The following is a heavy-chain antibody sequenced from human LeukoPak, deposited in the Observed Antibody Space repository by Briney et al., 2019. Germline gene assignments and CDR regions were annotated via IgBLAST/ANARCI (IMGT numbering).Heavy chain of an antibody. V-gene: IGHV4-59*01. Sequence: SETLSLTCTVSGGSISSYYCSWIRQPPGKRLEWIGYIHYSGSANYNPSLKSRVTISVDTSKNQFSLKLTSVTAADTAVYYCATSDRYSHFDYWGRGTLATVSS. D-gene: IGHD2-15*01. CDR1: GGSISSYY. J-gene: IGHJ4*02. CDR3: ATSDRYSHFDY. CDR2: IHYSGSA.